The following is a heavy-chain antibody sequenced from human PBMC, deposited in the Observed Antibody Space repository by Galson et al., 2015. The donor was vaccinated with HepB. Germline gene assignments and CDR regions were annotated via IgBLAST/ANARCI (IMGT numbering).Heavy chain of an antibody. D-gene: IGHD4-17*01. CDR2: ISSSSSYI. CDR1: GFTFSSYS. J-gene: IGHJ6*02. Sequence: SLRLSCAASGFTFSSYSMNWVRQAPGKGLEWVSSISSSSSYIYYADSVKGRFTISRDNAKNSLYLQMNSLRAEDTAVYYCATNTVTRTDYYSMDVWGQGTTVTVSS. V-gene: IGHV3-21*01. CDR3: ATNTVTRTDYYSMDV.